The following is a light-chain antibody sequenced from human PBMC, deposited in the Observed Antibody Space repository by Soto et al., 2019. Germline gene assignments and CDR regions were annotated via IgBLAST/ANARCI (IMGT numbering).Light chain of an antibody. J-gene: IGKJ4*01. V-gene: IGKV3-11*01. CDR1: QGVSSS. Sequence: EIVLTQSPATLSLSPGERATLSCRASQGVSSSLAWYQQKPGQAPRLLIYDASNRATGIPARFSGSGSGTDVTLTISSLEPEDFAVYYCQQRSNWRLTFGGGTKVEIK. CDR3: QQRSNWRLT. CDR2: DAS.